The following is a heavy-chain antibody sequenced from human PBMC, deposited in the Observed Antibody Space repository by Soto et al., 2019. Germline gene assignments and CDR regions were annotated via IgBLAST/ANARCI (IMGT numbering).Heavy chain of an antibody. J-gene: IGHJ4*02. V-gene: IGHV3-7*03. D-gene: IGHD6-6*01. Sequence: GGSLRLSCAASGFTFSSYWMSWVRQAPGKGLEWVANIKQDGSEKYYVDSVKGRFTISRDNAKNSLYLQMNSLRAEDTAVHYCARDLEYRSFIEPTFDYWGQGTLVTVSS. CDR1: GFTFSSYW. CDR3: ARDLEYRSFIEPTFDY. CDR2: IKQDGSEK.